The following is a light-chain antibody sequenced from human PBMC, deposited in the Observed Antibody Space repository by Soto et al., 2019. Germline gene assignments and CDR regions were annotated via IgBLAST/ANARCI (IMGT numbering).Light chain of an antibody. CDR2: EVS. Sequence: QSVLTQPPSASGSPGQSVTISCTGTSSDVGGYNYVSWYQQHPGKAPKLMIYEVSKRPSGVPDRFSGSKSGNTASLTVSGLQAEDETDYYCTSYAGSNNLVVFGGGTNVTV. CDR1: SSDVGGYNY. J-gene: IGLJ2*01. V-gene: IGLV2-8*01. CDR3: TSYAGSNNLVV.